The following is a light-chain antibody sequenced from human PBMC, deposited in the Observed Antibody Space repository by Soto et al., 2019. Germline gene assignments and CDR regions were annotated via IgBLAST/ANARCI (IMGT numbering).Light chain of an antibody. V-gene: IGKV3-15*01. CDR2: YAS. J-gene: IGKJ5*01. Sequence: EIMMTQSPATLSVSPGERATLSCRASQSVSNNLAWYQQKPGQAPRLLIYYASTRATGIPVRFSGSGSGTEFTLTISRLQSEDFALYYYQQYNNWPPITFGQGTRLEI. CDR1: QSVSNN. CDR3: QQYNNWPPIT.